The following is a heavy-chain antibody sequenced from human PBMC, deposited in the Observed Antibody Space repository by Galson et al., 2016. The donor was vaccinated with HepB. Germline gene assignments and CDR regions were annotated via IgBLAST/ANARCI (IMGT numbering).Heavy chain of an antibody. CDR2: IKHDGSQT. D-gene: IGHD6-19*01. Sequence: SLRLSCAASSFTFSNYWMNWVRQAPGKGLEWVANIKHDGSQTYYVGSVKGRFTISRDNARNSLYLQMDILRAEDTAVYYCARDPGLDGSGWYDFDLWGQGTLVTVSS. V-gene: IGHV3-7*01. CDR3: ARDPGLDGSGWYDFDL. J-gene: IGHJ4*02. CDR1: SFTFSNYW.